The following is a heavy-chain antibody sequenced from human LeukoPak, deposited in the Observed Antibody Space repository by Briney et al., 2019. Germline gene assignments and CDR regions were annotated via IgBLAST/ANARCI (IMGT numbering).Heavy chain of an antibody. Sequence: GGSLRLSCAASGFSFSDYWMSWVRQAPGKGLEWVANIKQDGSEKYYVDSVKGRFTISRDNAKNSLYLQMNSLRAEDTAVYYCARGGTIFGVVDYDYWGQGTLVTVSS. CDR2: IKQDGSEK. CDR3: ARGGTIFGVVDYDY. V-gene: IGHV3-7*01. J-gene: IGHJ4*02. CDR1: GFSFSDYW. D-gene: IGHD3-3*01.